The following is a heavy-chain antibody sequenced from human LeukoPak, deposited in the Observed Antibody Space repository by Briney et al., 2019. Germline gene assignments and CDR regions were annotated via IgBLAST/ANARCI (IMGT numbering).Heavy chain of an antibody. V-gene: IGHV1-18*01. J-gene: IGHJ4*02. CDR1: GYTFTSYG. CDR2: ISAYNGNT. Sequence: ASVKVSCKASGYTFTSYGISWVRQAPGQGLEWMGWISAYNGNTNYAQKLQGRVTMTTDTSTSTAYMELRSLRSDDTAVYYCARGGQSYGSGSYYSYYFDSWGQGTLVTVSS. D-gene: IGHD3-10*01. CDR3: ARGGQSYGSGSYYSYYFDS.